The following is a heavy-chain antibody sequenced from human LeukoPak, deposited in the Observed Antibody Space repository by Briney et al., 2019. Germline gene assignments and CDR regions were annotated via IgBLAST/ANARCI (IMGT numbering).Heavy chain of an antibody. CDR3: ARDFDYYDSSGYRDY. V-gene: IGHV3-21*01. J-gene: IGHJ4*02. CDR1: GFTFSSYS. Sequence: GGSLRLSCAASGFTFSSYSMNWARQAPGKGLEWVSSISSSSSYIYYADSAKGRFTISRDNAKNSLYLQMNSLRAEDTAVYYCARDFDYYDSSGYRDYWGQGTLVTVSS. CDR2: ISSSSSYI. D-gene: IGHD3-22*01.